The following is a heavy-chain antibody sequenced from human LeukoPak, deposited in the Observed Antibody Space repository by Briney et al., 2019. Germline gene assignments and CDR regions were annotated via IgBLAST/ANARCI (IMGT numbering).Heavy chain of an antibody. Sequence: PGGSLRLSCAASGFTFSSYGMHWVRQAPGKGLEWVAVIWYDGSNKYYADSVKGRFTISRDNSKNTLYLQMNSLRAEDTAVNYCARDQSDSSGYPNKYYYYYGVDVWGQGTTVTVSS. CDR2: IWYDGSNK. D-gene: IGHD3-22*01. CDR3: ARDQSDSSGYPNKYYYYYGVDV. V-gene: IGHV3-33*01. CDR1: GFTFSSYG. J-gene: IGHJ6*02.